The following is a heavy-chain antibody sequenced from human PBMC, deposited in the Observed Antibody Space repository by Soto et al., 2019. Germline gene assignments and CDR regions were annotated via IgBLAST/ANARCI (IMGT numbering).Heavy chain of an antibody. V-gene: IGHV4-4*02. D-gene: IGHD2-15*01. CDR1: PFSVPTNNH. CDR2: IYHSGAT. Sequence: QAQLQESGPGLVRPSGTLSLTCTVSPFSVPTNNHWHWVRQSPGKALEWLGGIYHSGATYYNPSLRGRATISMDKSKNQISLKLTSVTAADTAVYYCARGSRYSPDGGCSIRRDAFDVGGQGTLVTVSS. J-gene: IGHJ3*01. CDR3: ARGSRYSPDGGCSIRRDAFDV.